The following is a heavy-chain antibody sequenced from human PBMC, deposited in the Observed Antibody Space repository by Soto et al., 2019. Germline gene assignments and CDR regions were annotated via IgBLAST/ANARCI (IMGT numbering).Heavy chain of an antibody. CDR1: GGTFANFG. D-gene: IGHD6-13*01. J-gene: IGHJ4*02. Sequence: ASVKVSCKASGGTFANFGISWLRQAPGQGLEWMGGLIPVSGTPNYAQKFQGRVSITADTSTGTAYMELRSLRSEDTAVYYCARDSSSWRYYFDSWGQGTLVTVSS. CDR2: LIPVSGTP. V-gene: IGHV1-69*06. CDR3: ARDSSSWRYYFDS.